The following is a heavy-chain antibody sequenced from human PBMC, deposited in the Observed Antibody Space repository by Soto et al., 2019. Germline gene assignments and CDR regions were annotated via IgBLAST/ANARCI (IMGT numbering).Heavy chain of an antibody. J-gene: IGHJ4*02. V-gene: IGHV4-59*01. CDR1: GGSISSYC. Sequence: SETLSLTCTVSGGSISSYCWSWIRQPPGKGLEWIGYIYYSGSTNYNPSLKSRVTISVDTSKNQFSLKLSSVTAADTAVYYCARVAYSGSQADYWGQGTLVTVSS. CDR2: IYYSGST. D-gene: IGHD1-26*01. CDR3: ARVAYSGSQADY.